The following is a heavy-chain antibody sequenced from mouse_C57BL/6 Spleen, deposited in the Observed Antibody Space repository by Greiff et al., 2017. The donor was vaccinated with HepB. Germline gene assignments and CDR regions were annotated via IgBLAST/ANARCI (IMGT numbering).Heavy chain of an antibody. CDR2: INPGSGGT. Sequence: QVHVKQSGAELVRPGTSVKVSCKASGYAFTNYLIEWVKQRPGQGLEWIGVINPGSGGTNYNEKFKGKATLTADKSSSTAYMQLSSLTSEDSAVYFCARGYGSSYHYSMGFWGPGTSSPLSS. J-gene: IGHJ4*01. D-gene: IGHD1-1*01. V-gene: IGHV1-54*01. CDR3: ARGYGSSYHYSMGF. CDR1: GYAFTNYL.